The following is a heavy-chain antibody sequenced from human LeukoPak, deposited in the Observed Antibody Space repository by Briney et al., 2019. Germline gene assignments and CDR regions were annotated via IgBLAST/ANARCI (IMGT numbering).Heavy chain of an antibody. CDR2: ISSSGSTI. V-gene: IGHV3-48*03. CDR1: GFTFSSYE. D-gene: IGHD3-22*01. CDR3: ARDQSPHYDRSTTLHFDI. J-gene: IGHJ3*02. Sequence: GGSLRLSCAASGFTFSSYEMNWVRQAPGRGLEWVSYISSSGSTIYYADSVKGRFTISRDNAKNSLYLQMNSLRAEDTAVYFCARDQSPHYDRSTTLHFDIWGQGTMVTVSS.